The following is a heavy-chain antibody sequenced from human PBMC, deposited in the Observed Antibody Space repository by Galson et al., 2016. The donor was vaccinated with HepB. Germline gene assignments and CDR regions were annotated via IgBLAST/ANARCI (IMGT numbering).Heavy chain of an antibody. CDR3: VKDRPYRCSSSTCYWEFDY. Sequence: SLRLSCAASGFTFSGHGMHWVRQAPGRGLAWVAVISNDGSDKQYVDSVKGRFTVSRDNVKNSLYLEMNSLRAEDTALYYCVKDRPYRCSSSTCYWEFDYWGQGTLVTVSA. V-gene: IGHV3-30*18. CDR2: ISNDGSDK. J-gene: IGHJ4*02. D-gene: IGHD2-2*01. CDR1: GFTFSGHG.